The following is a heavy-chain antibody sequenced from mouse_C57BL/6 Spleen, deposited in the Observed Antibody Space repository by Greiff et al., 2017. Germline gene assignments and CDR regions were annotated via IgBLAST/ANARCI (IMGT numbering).Heavy chain of an antibody. J-gene: IGHJ4*01. V-gene: IGHV1-15*01. Sequence: QVQLQQSGAELVRPGASVTLSCKASGYTFTDYEMHWVKQTPVHGLEWIGAIDPVTGGTAYNQKFKGKAILTADKSSSTAYMELRSLTSEDSAVYYCTTYDSNWGSHYYAMDYWGQGTSVTVSS. D-gene: IGHD2-5*01. CDR2: IDPVTGGT. CDR3: TTYDSNWGSHYYAMDY. CDR1: GYTFTDYE.